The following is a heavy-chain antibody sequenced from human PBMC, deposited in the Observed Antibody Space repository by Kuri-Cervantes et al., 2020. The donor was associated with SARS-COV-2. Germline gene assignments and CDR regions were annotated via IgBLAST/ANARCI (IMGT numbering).Heavy chain of an antibody. CDR1: GFTFSSYS. Sequence: ESLKIPRAAYGFTFSSYSMNWVRQAPGKGLEWVSSISSSSSYIYYADSVKGRFTISRDNAKNSLYLQMNSLRAEDTAVYYCARGWDHYYYYYMDVWGKGTTVTVSS. J-gene: IGHJ6*03. CDR3: ARGWDHYYYYYMDV. D-gene: IGHD1-26*01. CDR2: ISSSSSYI. V-gene: IGHV3-21*01.